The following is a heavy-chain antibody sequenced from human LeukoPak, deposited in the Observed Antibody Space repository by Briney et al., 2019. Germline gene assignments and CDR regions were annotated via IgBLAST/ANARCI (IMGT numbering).Heavy chain of an antibody. V-gene: IGHV1-8*03. CDR2: MNPNSGNT. Sequence: ASVKVSCKASGYTFTSYDINWVRQATGQGLEWMGWMNPNSGNTGYAQKFQGRVTITRNTSISTAYMELSSLRSEDTAVYYCARSASAQPYYYYYMDVWGKGTTVTVSS. J-gene: IGHJ6*03. D-gene: IGHD6-6*01. CDR1: GYTFTSYD. CDR3: ARSASAQPYYYYYMDV.